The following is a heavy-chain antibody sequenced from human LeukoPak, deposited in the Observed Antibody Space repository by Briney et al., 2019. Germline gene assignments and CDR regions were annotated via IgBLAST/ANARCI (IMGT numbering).Heavy chain of an antibody. Sequence: GGSLRLSCAASGFTFSSYSMNWVRQAPGKGLEWVSSISSSSSYIYYADSVKGRFTISRDNAKNSLYLQMNSLRAEDTAVYYCAREEDPFTVDFDYWGQGTLVTVSS. CDR2: ISSSSSYI. CDR3: AREEDPFTVDFDY. V-gene: IGHV3-21*01. CDR1: GFTFSSYS. J-gene: IGHJ4*02. D-gene: IGHD4-23*01.